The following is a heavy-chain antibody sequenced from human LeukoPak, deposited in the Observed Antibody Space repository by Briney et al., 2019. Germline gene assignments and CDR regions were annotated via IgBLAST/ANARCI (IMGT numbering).Heavy chain of an antibody. J-gene: IGHJ6*04. D-gene: IGHD3-10*01. CDR3: ARGRITMVRGVRRYYGMDV. Sequence: SETLSLTCAVYGGSFSGYYWSWIRQPPGTGLEWIGEINHSGSTNYNPSLKSRVTISVDASKNQFSLKLSSVTAADTAVYYCARGRITMVRGVRRYYGMDVWGKGTTVTVSS. V-gene: IGHV4-34*01. CDR1: GGSFSGYY. CDR2: INHSGST.